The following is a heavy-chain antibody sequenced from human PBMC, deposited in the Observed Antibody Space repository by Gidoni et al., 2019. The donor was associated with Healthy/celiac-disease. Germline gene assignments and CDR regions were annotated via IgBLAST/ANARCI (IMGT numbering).Heavy chain of an antibody. CDR2: ISYDGSNK. J-gene: IGHJ5*02. Sequence: QVQLVESGGGGVQTGRSMRLTCAASGFTFSSYGMHWVRKAPGKVLEWVAVISYDGSNKYYADSVKGRFTISRDNSKNTLYLQMNSLRAEDTAVHYCARATFGVTRGNWFDPWGQGTLVTVSS. V-gene: IGHV3-30*03. CDR3: ARATFGVTRGNWFDP. D-gene: IGHD4-17*01. CDR1: GFTFSSYG.